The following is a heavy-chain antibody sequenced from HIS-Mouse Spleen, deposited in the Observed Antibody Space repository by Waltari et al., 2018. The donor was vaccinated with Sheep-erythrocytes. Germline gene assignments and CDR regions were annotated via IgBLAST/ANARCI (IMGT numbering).Heavy chain of an antibody. CDR1: GFTFSSYS. Sequence: EVQLVESGGGLVKPGGSLRLSCAASGFTFSSYSMNWVRQAPGKGLEWVSAISSSSSYIYYADSVKGRFTISRDNAKNSLYLQMNSLRAEDTAVYYCARVASGATFDYWGQGTLVTVSS. J-gene: IGHJ4*02. CDR3: ARVASGATFDY. D-gene: IGHD1-26*01. CDR2: ISSSSSYI. V-gene: IGHV3-21*01.